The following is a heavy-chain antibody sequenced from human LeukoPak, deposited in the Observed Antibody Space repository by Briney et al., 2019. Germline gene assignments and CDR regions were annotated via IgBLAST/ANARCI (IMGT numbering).Heavy chain of an antibody. CDR3: ATLRAGYCSGGSCSNWFDP. J-gene: IGHJ5*02. CDR1: GGTFSSYA. V-gene: IGHV1-69*05. CDR2: IIPIFGTA. D-gene: IGHD2-15*01. Sequence: SVKVSCKASGGTFSSYAISWVRQAPGQGLEWMGRIIPIFGTANYAQKFQGRVTITTDESTSTAYMELSSLRSEDTAVYYCATLRAGYCSGGSCSNWFDPWGQGTLVTVSS.